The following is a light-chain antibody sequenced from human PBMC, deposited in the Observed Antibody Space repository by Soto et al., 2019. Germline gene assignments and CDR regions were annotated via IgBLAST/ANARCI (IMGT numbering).Light chain of an antibody. Sequence: IQMTQSPSTLSVFVGDIVTITCRASQTISSWLAWYQQKPGKAPKLLIYAASSLQSGVPSRFSGSGSGTDFTLTISSLQPEDFATYYCQQSYSTPITFGQGTRLDIK. V-gene: IGKV1-39*01. CDR2: AAS. J-gene: IGKJ5*01. CDR3: QQSYSTPIT. CDR1: QTISSW.